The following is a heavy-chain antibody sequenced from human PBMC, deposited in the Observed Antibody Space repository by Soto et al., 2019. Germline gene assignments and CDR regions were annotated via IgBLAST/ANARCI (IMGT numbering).Heavy chain of an antibody. V-gene: IGHV1-69*01. D-gene: IGHD2-2*01. CDR2: IIPIFVTA. Sequence: QVQLVQSGAEVKKPGSSVKVSCKASGGTFSSYAISWVRQAPGQGLEWMGGIIPIFVTANYAQKFQGRVTITADESTSTAYMELSSLRSEDTAVYYCARDRGYCSSTSCPTYYYYGMDVWGQGTTVTVSS. CDR1: GGTFSSYA. CDR3: ARDRGYCSSTSCPTYYYYGMDV. J-gene: IGHJ6*02.